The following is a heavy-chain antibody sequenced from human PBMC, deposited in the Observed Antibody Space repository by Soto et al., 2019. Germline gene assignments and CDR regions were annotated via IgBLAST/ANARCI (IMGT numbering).Heavy chain of an antibody. CDR1: GFTFSSYA. CDR2: ISYDGSNK. D-gene: IGHD6-19*01. Sequence: GGSLRLSCAASGFTFSSYAMHWVRQAPGKGLEWVAVISYDGSNKYYADSVKGRFTISRDNSKNTLYLQMNSLRAEDTAVYYCARTSIAVEHFIFDYWGQGTLVTVSS. V-gene: IGHV3-30-3*01. CDR3: ARTSIAVEHFIFDY. J-gene: IGHJ4*02.